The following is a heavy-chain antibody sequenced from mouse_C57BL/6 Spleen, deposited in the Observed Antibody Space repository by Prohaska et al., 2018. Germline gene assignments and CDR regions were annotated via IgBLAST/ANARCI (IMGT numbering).Heavy chain of an antibody. CDR1: GYTFTDYE. Sequence: QVQLQQSGAELVRPGASVTLSCKASGYTFTDYEMHWVKQTPVHGLEWIGAIDPETGGTAYNQKFKGKAILTADKSSSTAYMELRSLTSEDSAVYYCTRSNYYGRSPSYFDVWGKGTKVTVYS. CDR2: IDPETGGT. CDR3: TRSNYYGRSPSYFDV. V-gene: IGHV1-15*01. J-gene: IGHJ1*03. D-gene: IGHD1-1*01.